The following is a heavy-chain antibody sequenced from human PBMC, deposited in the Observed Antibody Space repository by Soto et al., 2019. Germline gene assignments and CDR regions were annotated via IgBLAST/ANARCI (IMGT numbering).Heavy chain of an antibody. CDR2: INPNSGGT. J-gene: IGHJ6*02. CDR1: GYTFTGYY. V-gene: IGHV1-2*02. CDR3: ARDQAESLGDYYYYYGMDV. D-gene: IGHD1-26*01. Sequence: ASVKVSCKASGYTFTGYYMHWVRQAPGQGLEWVGWINPNSGGTNYAQKFQGRVTMTRDTSISTAYMELSRLRSDDTAVYYCARDQAESLGDYYYYYGMDVWGQGTTVTVSS.